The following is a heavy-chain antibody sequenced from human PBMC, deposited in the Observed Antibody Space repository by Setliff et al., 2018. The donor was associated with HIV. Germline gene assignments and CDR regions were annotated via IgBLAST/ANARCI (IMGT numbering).Heavy chain of an antibody. Sequence: SETLSLTCSVSGASISSYYWSWIRQPPGKGLEWIGYISPTGNTNYNPSLKSRVTISTDTSKNQFSLNVRSVTAAATAVYFCAKSSPSIGYISDHWGQGTLVTVSS. CDR3: AKSSPSIGYISDH. D-gene: IGHD5-12*01. J-gene: IGHJ4*02. CDR2: ISPTGNT. V-gene: IGHV4-59*03. CDR1: GASISSYY.